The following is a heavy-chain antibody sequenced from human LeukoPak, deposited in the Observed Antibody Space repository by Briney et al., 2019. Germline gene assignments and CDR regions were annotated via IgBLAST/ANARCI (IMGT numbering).Heavy chain of an antibody. J-gene: IGHJ4*02. Sequence: GGSLRLSCAASGFTFSSYAMSWVRQAPGKGLEWVSTISGNGRSTYYGDSVKGRFTISRDNSKNTLPLQMNSLRAEDTAVYYCARNSAMEQWLPLDYWGQGTLVTVSS. CDR1: GFTFSSYA. CDR2: ISGNGRST. CDR3: ARNSAMEQWLPLDY. V-gene: IGHV3-23*01. D-gene: IGHD6-19*01.